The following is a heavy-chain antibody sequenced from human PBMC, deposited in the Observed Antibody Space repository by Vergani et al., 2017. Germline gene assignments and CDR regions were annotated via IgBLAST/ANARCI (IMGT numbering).Heavy chain of an antibody. CDR1: GGSFSGYI. Sequence: QVPLQQWGAGLLKPSETLSLTCAVYGGSFSGYIWSWLRQPPGKGLEWIGEVNHSGSTIYNPSLKSRVTISVDTSKYQFSLKLSSVTAADTAVYYCATGILVPYYYYYGMDVWGQGTTVTVSS. J-gene: IGHJ6*02. V-gene: IGHV4-34*01. CDR3: ATGILVPYYYYYGMDV. D-gene: IGHD2-8*02. CDR2: VNHSGST.